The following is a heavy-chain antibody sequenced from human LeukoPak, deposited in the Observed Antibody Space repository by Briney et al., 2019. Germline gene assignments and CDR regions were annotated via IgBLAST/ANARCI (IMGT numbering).Heavy chain of an antibody. D-gene: IGHD2-2*01. Sequence: GGSLRLSCAASGFTVSSNYMSWVREAPGKGREGVSVIYSGGSTYFADSVKGRFTISRHNSKNTLYLQMNSLRAEDTAVYYCARGGIVVEYGMDVWGQGTTVTVSS. V-gene: IGHV3-53*04. CDR1: GFTVSSNY. CDR3: ARGGIVVEYGMDV. J-gene: IGHJ6*02. CDR2: IYSGGST.